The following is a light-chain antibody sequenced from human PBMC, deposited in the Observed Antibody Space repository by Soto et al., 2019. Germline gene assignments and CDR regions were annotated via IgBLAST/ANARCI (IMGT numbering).Light chain of an antibody. J-gene: IGLJ1*01. Sequence: ALTQPASVSGSPGQSITISCTGTSSDVGGYKYVSWYQQYPGKAPKLMMYEVSNRPSGVSNRFSGSKSGNTASLTISGLQAEDEADYYCSSYTTSSPCVFGTGTKVTVL. CDR3: SSYTTSSPCV. V-gene: IGLV2-14*01. CDR2: EVS. CDR1: SSDVGGYKY.